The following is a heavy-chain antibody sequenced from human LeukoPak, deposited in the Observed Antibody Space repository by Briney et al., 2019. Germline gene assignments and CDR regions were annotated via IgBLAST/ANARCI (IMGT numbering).Heavy chain of an antibody. V-gene: IGHV3-23*01. D-gene: IGHD1-1*01. CDR1: GFTFSSYA. J-gene: IGHJ4*02. CDR3: ARSPRGTTGRTWYFDY. CDR2: ISGDGVRT. Sequence: GGSLSLSCAASGFTFSSYAMSWVRQAPGKGLEWVSGISGDGVRTYYADSVKGRFTISRDNSKNTLYLQMNSLRAEDSAVYYCARSPRGTTGRTWYFDYWGQGTLVTVSS.